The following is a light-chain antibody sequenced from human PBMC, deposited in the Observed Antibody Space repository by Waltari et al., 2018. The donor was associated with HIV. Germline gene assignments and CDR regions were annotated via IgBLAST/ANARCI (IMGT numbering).Light chain of an antibody. CDR1: ALAKKS. V-gene: IGLV3-27*01. J-gene: IGLJ2*01. CDR2: KDT. CDR3: YSAADKNVL. Sequence: SYELTQPSSVSVSPGQTARITCSGDALAKKSARWFQQKPGQAPLLVIYKDTERPSGIPERFSGSSSGTTVTLTISGAQVEDEADYFCYSAADKNVLFGGGTKLTVL.